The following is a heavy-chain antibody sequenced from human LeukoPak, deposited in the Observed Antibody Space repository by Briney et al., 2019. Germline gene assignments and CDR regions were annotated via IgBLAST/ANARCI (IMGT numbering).Heavy chain of an antibody. CDR3: ARARLSGHYIDY. V-gene: IGHV3-11*01. CDR2: VSGREDKK. CDR1: GFTLRDYY. J-gene: IGHJ4*02. Sequence: GGSLRLSCAASGFTLRDYYMTGLGQAPGEGGEGISYVSGREDKKYYADSVKGRFTSCRDKAEKSLLLEMSNRRAADTAVYYCARARLSGHYIDYWGQGTLVTVSS. D-gene: IGHD5-12*01.